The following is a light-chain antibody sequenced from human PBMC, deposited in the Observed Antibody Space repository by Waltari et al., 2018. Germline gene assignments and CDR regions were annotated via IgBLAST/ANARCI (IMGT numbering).Light chain of an antibody. CDR1: SSDVGGYNY. V-gene: IGLV2-8*01. CDR2: EVS. J-gene: IGLJ1*01. CDR3: SSYAGSNNFV. Sequence: QSALTQPPSASGSPGQSVTISCTGTSSDVGGYNYVSWYQQHPGKVPKLMIYEVSKRPSGVPERFSGSKSGNTASLTVSGLQAEDEADYYCSSYAGSNNFVFGTGTKVTVL.